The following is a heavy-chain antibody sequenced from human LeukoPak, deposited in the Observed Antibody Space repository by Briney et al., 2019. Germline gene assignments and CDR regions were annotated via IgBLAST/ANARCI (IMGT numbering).Heavy chain of an antibody. Sequence: GGSLRLSCAASGFTFSSYWMNWVRQAPGKGLVWVSRIASDGGSTTYADSVKGRFSISRDNAKNTLYLQMNSLRAEDTAVYYCARGPGITAAGTFTSFFDYWGQGTLVTVSS. CDR2: IASDGGST. D-gene: IGHD6-13*01. J-gene: IGHJ4*02. CDR3: ARGPGITAAGTFTSFFDY. V-gene: IGHV3-74*01. CDR1: GFTFSSYW.